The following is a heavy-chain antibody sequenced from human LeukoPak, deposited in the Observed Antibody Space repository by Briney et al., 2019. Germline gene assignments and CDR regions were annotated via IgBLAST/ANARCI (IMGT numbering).Heavy chain of an antibody. V-gene: IGHV3-30-3*01. CDR3: ARDNREQQLVPPTFDY. D-gene: IGHD6-13*01. CDR1: GFTFSSYA. CDR2: ISYDGSNK. J-gene: IGHJ4*02. Sequence: PGGSLRLSCVASGFTFSSYAMHWVRQAPGKGLEWVAVISYDGSNKYYADSVKGRFTISRDNSKNTLYLQMNSLRAEDTAVYYCARDNREQQLVPPTFDYWGQGTLVTVSS.